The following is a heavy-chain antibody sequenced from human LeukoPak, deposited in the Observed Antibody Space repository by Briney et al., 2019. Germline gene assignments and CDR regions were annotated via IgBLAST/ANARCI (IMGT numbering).Heavy chain of an antibody. D-gene: IGHD2-2*01. J-gene: IGHJ4*01. CDR2: ISAYNGNT. CDR1: GYTFTSFG. V-gene: IGHV1-18*01. Sequence: ASVKVSCKASGYTFTSFGISWVRQAPGQGLEWMGWISAYNGNTNYAQKLQGRVTMTTDTSTSTAYMEVRSLRSDDTAVYYCASAPGRSCSSTSCRGIFDYWGQGSLVTVSS. CDR3: ASAPGRSCSSTSCRGIFDY.